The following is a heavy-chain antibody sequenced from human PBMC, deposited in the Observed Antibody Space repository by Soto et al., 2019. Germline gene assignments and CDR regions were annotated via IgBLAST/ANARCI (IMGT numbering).Heavy chain of an antibody. Sequence: SETLSLTCAVYGGSFSGYSWTWIRQPPGTGLEWIGEINHSGSTNYNPSLKTRVTISVDTSKNQFSLKLSSVTAADTAVYYCASQHYYDSSGYYVGDWGQGTLVTVSS. V-gene: IGHV4-34*01. CDR2: INHSGST. J-gene: IGHJ4*02. D-gene: IGHD3-22*01. CDR3: ASQHYYDSSGYYVGD. CDR1: GGSFSGYS.